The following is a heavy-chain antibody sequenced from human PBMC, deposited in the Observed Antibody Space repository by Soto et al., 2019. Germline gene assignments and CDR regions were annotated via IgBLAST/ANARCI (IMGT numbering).Heavy chain of an antibody. V-gene: IGHV4-59*01. Sequence: SETLSLTCVVSGGSLSSYYWSWIRQPPGKGLEWIGYIYYSGSTNYNPSLKSRVTISVDTSKNQFSLKLSSVTAADTAVYYCARDPGYSYGYNWGQGTLVTVS. J-gene: IGHJ4*02. CDR1: GGSLSSYY. CDR3: ARDPGYSYGYN. D-gene: IGHD5-18*01. CDR2: IYYSGST.